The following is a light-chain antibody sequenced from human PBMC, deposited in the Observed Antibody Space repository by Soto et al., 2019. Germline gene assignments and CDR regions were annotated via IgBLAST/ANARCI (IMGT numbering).Light chain of an antibody. Sequence: EIGITNYPGTLSVSPGERATLSCRASQSININLAWYQQKPGQAPRLLIYGASTRATGLPARFSGSGSGTEFTLIISSLQSEDSAVYCCQQYDNWPITFGQGTKVDIK. CDR1: QSININ. CDR2: GAS. J-gene: IGKJ1*01. V-gene: IGKV3-15*01. CDR3: QQYDNWPIT.